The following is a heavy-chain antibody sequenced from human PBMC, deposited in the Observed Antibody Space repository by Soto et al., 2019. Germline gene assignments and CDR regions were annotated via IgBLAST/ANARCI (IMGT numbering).Heavy chain of an antibody. CDR1: GFTFSSYG. Sequence: QVQLVESGGGVVQPGRSLRLSCAASGFTFSSYGMHWVRQAPGKGLEWVAVISYDGSNKYYADSVKGRFTISRDNSKNTQYLQMNSLRAEDTAVYYCAKGRGYGGDAFDIWGQGTMVTVSS. J-gene: IGHJ3*02. D-gene: IGHD5-18*01. CDR2: ISYDGSNK. CDR3: AKGRGYGGDAFDI. V-gene: IGHV3-30*18.